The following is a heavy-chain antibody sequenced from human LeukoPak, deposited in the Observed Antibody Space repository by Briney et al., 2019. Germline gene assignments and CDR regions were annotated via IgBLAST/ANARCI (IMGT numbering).Heavy chain of an antibody. Sequence: SETLSLTCAVSGGSITTTNWWSWVRQPPGKGLEWIGEVHLSGATNYNPPLESRVSMSIDKSKNHLSLEVTSVTAADTAMYYCTRESGAFSPFGFWGLGTLVTVSS. CDR2: VHLSGAT. CDR3: TRESGAFSPFGF. J-gene: IGHJ4*02. CDR1: GGSITTTNW. D-gene: IGHD1-26*01. V-gene: IGHV4-4*02.